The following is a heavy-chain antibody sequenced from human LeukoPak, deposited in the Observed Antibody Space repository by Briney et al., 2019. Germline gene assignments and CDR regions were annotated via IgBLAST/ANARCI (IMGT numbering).Heavy chain of an antibody. CDR1: GYTFPSYG. CDR3: AREVGYCSSTGCYLRHGLNWFDP. CDR2: ISAYHGNT. V-gene: IGHV1-18*01. D-gene: IGHD2-2*01. Sequence: ASVKVSCKASGYTFPSYGISWVRQAPVQGLECMGWISAYHGNTNYAHKLKGRVTMTTDTSPSTAYMELRSLRSDDTAVYYCAREVGYCSSTGCYLRHGLNWFDPWGQGTLVTVSS. J-gene: IGHJ5*02.